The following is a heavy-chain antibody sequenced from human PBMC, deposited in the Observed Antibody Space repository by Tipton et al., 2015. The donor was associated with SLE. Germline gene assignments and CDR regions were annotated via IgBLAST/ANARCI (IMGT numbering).Heavy chain of an antibody. CDR2: IYSDGSST. CDR3: ARFTIFGVVTIYYGMDV. CDR1: GFTFSTYW. D-gene: IGHD3-3*01. Sequence: SLRLSCEASGFTFSTYWMHWVRQGPGKGLVWVSRIYSDGSSTKYADSVKGRFTISRDNAKNMLYLQMNSLRAEDTAVYYCARFTIFGVVTIYYGMDVWGQGTTVTVSS. J-gene: IGHJ6*02. V-gene: IGHV3-74*03.